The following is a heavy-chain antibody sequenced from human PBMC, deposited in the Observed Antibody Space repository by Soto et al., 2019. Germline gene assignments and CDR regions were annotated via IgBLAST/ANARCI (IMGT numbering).Heavy chain of an antibody. CDR3: AKASPIWFGELLSPYYYYYGMDV. Sequence: QVQLVESGGGVVQPGRSLRLSCAASGFTFSSYGIHWVRQAPGKGLEWVAVISYDGSNKYYADSVKGRFTISRDNSKNTLYLQMNSLRAEDTAVYYCAKASPIWFGELLSPYYYYYGMDVWGQGTTVTVSS. J-gene: IGHJ6*02. CDR2: ISYDGSNK. D-gene: IGHD3-10*01. CDR1: GFTFSSYG. V-gene: IGHV3-30*18.